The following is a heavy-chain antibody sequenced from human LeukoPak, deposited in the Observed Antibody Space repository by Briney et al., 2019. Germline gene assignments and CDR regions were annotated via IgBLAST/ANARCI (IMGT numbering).Heavy chain of an antibody. CDR1: GFTFSSYG. V-gene: IGHV3-23*01. CDR2: ISGSGGST. D-gene: IGHD3-10*01. CDR3: AKAYGSGSYYNGY. Sequence: GGSLRLSCAASGFTFSSYGMSWVRQAPGKGLEWVSDISGSGGSTYYADSVKGRFTISRDNSKNTLYLQMNSLSAEDTAVYYCAKAYGSGSYYNGYWGQGTLVTVSS. J-gene: IGHJ4*02.